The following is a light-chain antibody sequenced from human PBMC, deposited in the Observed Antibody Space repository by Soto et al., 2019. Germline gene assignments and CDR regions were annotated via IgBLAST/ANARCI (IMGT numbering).Light chain of an antibody. CDR1: QSISSY. V-gene: IGKV1-39*01. J-gene: IGKJ3*01. Sequence: DIQMTQSPSSLSASVGDRVTITCRASQSISSYLNWYQQKPGKAPKLLIYAASSLQSGVPSRFRGSGSGTDFTLTISSLQPEAFATYYCQQSYSTPFTFGPGTKVDIK. CDR3: QQSYSTPFT. CDR2: AAS.